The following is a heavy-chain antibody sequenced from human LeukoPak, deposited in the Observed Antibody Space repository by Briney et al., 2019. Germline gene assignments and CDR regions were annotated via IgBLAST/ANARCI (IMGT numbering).Heavy chain of an antibody. CDR3: AREFLEYSSSSPDY. CDR1: GFTFSSYA. D-gene: IGHD6-6*01. CDR2: ISYDGSNK. Sequence: PGGSLRLSCAASGFTFSSYAMHWVRQAPGKGLEWVAVISYDGSNKYYADSVKGRFTISRDNSKNTLYLQMNSLRAEDTAVYYCAREFLEYSSSSPDYWGQGTLVTVSS. J-gene: IGHJ4*02. V-gene: IGHV3-30-3*01.